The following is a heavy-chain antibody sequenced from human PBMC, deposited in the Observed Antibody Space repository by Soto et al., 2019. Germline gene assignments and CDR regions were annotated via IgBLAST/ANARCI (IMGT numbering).Heavy chain of an antibody. J-gene: IGHJ6*02. CDR3: SGDPSGYDEGDWYHGVDV. D-gene: IGHD5-12*01. CDR2: IYINGST. V-gene: IGHV3-53*01. Sequence: GGSLRLSCVAPGFSVISNYMSWVRQAPGAGLEWVAIIYINGSTDYADSVQGRFSVSRDIYKNTLFLQMNNLRAEDTAVYFCSGDPSGYDEGDWYHGVDVWGQGTTVTVSS. CDR1: GFSVISNY.